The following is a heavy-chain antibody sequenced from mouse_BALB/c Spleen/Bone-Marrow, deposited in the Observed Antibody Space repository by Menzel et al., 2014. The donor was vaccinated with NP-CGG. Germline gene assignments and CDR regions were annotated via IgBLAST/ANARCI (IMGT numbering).Heavy chain of an antibody. V-gene: IGHV2-2*02. Sequence: QVQLQQPGPGLVQPSQSLSITCTVSGFSLTSYGVHWVRQSPGKGLEWLGVIWSGGSTDYNAAFISRLSISKDNSKSQVFFKMKSLQANDPAIYYCARRGGTTTPFAYWGQGTLVTVSA. J-gene: IGHJ3*01. CDR3: ARRGGTTTPFAY. D-gene: IGHD1-1*01. CDR2: IWSGGST. CDR1: GFSLTSYG.